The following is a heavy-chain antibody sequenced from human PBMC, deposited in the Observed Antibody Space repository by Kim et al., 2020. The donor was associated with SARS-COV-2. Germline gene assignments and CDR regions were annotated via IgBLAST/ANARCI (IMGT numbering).Heavy chain of an antibody. V-gene: IGHV3-49*04. CDR1: GFTFGDYD. CDR2: IRRKASGGTT. CDR3: TKSSAWERGAS. D-gene: IGHD6-19*01. Sequence: GGSLRLSCRGSGFTFGDYDMNWVRRAPGKGLEWVGFIRRKASGGTTEYTASVKGRFIISRDDSKSIAYLQMHSLKSDDTAIYYCTKSSAWERGASWDHGT. J-gene: IGHJ5*01.